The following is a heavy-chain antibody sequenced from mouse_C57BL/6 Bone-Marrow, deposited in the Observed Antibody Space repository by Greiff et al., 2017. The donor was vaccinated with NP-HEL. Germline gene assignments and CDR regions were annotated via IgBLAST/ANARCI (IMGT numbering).Heavy chain of an antibody. J-gene: IGHJ4*01. Sequence: DVKLVESGGDLVKPGGSLKLSCAASGFTFSSYGMSWVRQTPDKRLEWVATISSCGSYTYYPDSVKGRFTISRDNAKNTLYLQMSSLKSEDTAMYYCARQGAFPLDYWGQGTSVTVSS. CDR2: ISSCGSYT. V-gene: IGHV5-6*02. D-gene: IGHD3-1*01. CDR3: ARQGAFPLDY. CDR1: GFTFSSYG.